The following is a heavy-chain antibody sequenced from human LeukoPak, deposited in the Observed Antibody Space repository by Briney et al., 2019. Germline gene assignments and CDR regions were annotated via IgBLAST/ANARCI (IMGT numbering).Heavy chain of an antibody. CDR3: ARARTMITFGGIRHAFDI. V-gene: IGHV1-69*04. Sequence: SVKVSCKASGGTFSSYAMNWVRQAPGQGLEWVGRIIPLLGITNHVQKLQGRVTVTTDTSTNTAYMELSSLISDDTAVYYCARARTMITFGGIRHAFDIWGQGTLVTVSS. CDR2: IIPLLGIT. D-gene: IGHD3-16*01. CDR1: GGTFSSYA. J-gene: IGHJ3*02.